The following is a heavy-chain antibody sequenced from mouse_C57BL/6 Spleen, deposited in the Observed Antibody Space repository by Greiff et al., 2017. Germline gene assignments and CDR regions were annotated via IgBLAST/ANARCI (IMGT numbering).Heavy chain of an antibody. CDR2: IYPSDSDT. V-gene: IGHV1-61*01. CDR1: GYTFTSYW. Sequence: QVQLQQPGAELVRPGSSVKLSCKASGYTFTSYWMDWVKQRPGQGLEWIGNIYPSDSDTHYNQKFKDKATLPVDKSSSTAYMQLSSLTSEDSAVYYCARFDTTVVDYFDVWGTGTTVTVSS. J-gene: IGHJ1*03. D-gene: IGHD1-1*01. CDR3: ARFDTTVVDYFDV.